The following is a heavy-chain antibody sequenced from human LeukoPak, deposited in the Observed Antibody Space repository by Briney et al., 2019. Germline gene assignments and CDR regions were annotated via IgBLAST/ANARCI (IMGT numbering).Heavy chain of an antibody. CDR2: IIPIFGTA. J-gene: IGHJ4*02. V-gene: IGHV1-69*13. D-gene: IGHD2/OR15-2a*01. CDR3: ARDNLSDYGDY. CDR1: GGTFSSYA. Sequence: SVKVSFKASGGTFSSYAISWVRQAPGQGLEWMGGIIPIFGTANYAQKSQGRVTITADESTSTAYMELSSLRSEDTAVYYCARDNLSDYGDYWGQGTLVTVSS.